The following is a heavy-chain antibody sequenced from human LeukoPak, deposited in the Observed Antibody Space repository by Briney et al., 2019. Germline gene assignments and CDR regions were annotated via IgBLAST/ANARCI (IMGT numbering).Heavy chain of an antibody. CDR3: ARGPGDFWSGYYKV. CDR2: MNHNSGNT. J-gene: IGHJ4*02. CDR1: GYTFTSYD. Sequence: ASVKVSCKASGYTFTSYDINWVRQATGQGLEWMGWMNHNSGNTGYAQKFQGRVTITRNTSISTAYMELSSLRSEDTAVYYCARGPGDFWSGYYKVWGQGTLVTVSS. D-gene: IGHD3-3*01. V-gene: IGHV1-8*03.